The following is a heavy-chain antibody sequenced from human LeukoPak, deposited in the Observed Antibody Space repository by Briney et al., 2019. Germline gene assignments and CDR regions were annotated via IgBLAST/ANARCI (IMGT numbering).Heavy chain of an antibody. CDR1: GGSISSYY. CDR3: ARDVPYCSSTSCYDWFDP. D-gene: IGHD2-2*01. Sequence: SETLSLTCTASGGSISSYYWSWIRQPPGKGLEWIGYIYYSGSTNYNPSLKSRVTISVDTSKNQFSLKLSSVTAADTAVYYCARDVPYCSSTSCYDWFDPWGQGTLVTVSS. V-gene: IGHV4-59*01. J-gene: IGHJ5*02. CDR2: IYYSGST.